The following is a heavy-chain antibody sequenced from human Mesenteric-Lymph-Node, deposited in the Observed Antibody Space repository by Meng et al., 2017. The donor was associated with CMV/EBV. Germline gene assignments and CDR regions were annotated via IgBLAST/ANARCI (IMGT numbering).Heavy chain of an antibody. J-gene: IGHJ4*02. D-gene: IGHD3-10*01. V-gene: IGHV4-34*01. CDR3: GRRLPHYGSGSQSLDY. CDR1: GGSFSGYY. CDR2: INHSGST. Sequence: SETLSLTCAVYGGSFSGYYWSWIRQPPGKGLEWIGEINHSGSTNYNPSLKSRVTISVDTSKNQFSLKLSSVTAADTAVYYCGRRLPHYGSGSQSLDYWGQGTLVTVSS.